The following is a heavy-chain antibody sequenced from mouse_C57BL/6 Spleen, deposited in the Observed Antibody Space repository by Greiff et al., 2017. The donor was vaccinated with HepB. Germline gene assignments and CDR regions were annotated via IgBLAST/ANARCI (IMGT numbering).Heavy chain of an antibody. V-gene: IGHV1-80*01. J-gene: IGHJ1*03. Sequence: VKLQQSGAELVKPGASVKISCKASGYAFSSYWMNWVKQRPGKGLEWIGQIYPGDGDTNYNGKFKGKATLTADKSSSTAYMQLSSLTSEDSAVYFCARDSSYWYFDVWGTGTTVTVSS. D-gene: IGHD1-1*01. CDR2: IYPGDGDT. CDR3: ARDSSYWYFDV. CDR1: GYAFSSYW.